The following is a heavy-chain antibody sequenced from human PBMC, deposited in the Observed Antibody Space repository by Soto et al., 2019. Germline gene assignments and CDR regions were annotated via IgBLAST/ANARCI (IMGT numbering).Heavy chain of an antibody. D-gene: IGHD6-19*01. CDR1: GFIFSSYA. V-gene: IGHV3-23*01. CDR3: AKTTDGWFSAFEI. CDR2: ISGSGTTA. Sequence: EVQLLESGGGLVQPGGSLRLSCAASGFIFSSYAMSWVRQAPGKGLEWVSAISGSGTTAYYADSVKGRFTLSRDKSKKTMYRQMNSLRAEDTAVYYCAKTTDGWFSAFEIWGQGTMVTVSS. J-gene: IGHJ3*02.